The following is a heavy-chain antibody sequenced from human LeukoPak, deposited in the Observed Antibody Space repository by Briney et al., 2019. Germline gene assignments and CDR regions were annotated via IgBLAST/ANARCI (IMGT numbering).Heavy chain of an antibody. J-gene: IGHJ6*03. Sequence: PGGSLRLSCAASGFIFSDYYMSWVRQAPGKGLEWLSYIDLSGNVKYYVDSVKGRFTISRDNAKNSLHLQMNSLRAEDTAVYYCARDLQGEVPAAKYYYYYYYMDVWGKGTTVTVSS. D-gene: IGHD2-2*01. V-gene: IGHV3-11*04. CDR3: ARDLQGEVPAAKYYYYYYYMDV. CDR1: GFIFSDYY. CDR2: IDLSGNVK.